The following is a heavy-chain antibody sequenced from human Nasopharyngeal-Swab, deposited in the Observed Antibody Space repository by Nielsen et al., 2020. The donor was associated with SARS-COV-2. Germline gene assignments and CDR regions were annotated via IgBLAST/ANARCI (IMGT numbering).Heavy chain of an antibody. V-gene: IGHV3-23*01. CDR3: AKDRDSGDDSGEYYHYYGMDV. CDR1: GFIFKNYA. D-gene: IGHD5-12*01. Sequence: GGSLRLSCSASGFIFKNYAMNWVRQAPGRGLEWVSAISGADDSPKYADSVKGRFTISRDNSKNTLDLQMNSLRAEDTAMYYCAKDRDSGDDSGEYYHYYGMDVWGQGTSVTVS. CDR2: ISGADDSP. J-gene: IGHJ6*02.